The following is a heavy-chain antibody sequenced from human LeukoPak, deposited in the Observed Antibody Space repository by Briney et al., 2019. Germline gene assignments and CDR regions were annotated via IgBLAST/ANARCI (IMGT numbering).Heavy chain of an antibody. CDR3: ARRLTQYDCFDP. Sequence: SQTLSLTCAISGDSVSRNSVTWNWIRQSPSRGRVWLGRTYYRSTWYNDYAVSVRGRITVNPDTSKNPFSLHLNSVTPEDTAVYYCARRLTQYDCFDPWGQGILVTVSS. CDR1: GDSVSRNSVT. CDR2: TYYRSTWYN. J-gene: IGHJ5*02. V-gene: IGHV6-1*01. D-gene: IGHD2-2*01.